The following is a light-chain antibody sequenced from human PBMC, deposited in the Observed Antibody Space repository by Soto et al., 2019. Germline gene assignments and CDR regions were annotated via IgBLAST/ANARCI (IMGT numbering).Light chain of an antibody. Sequence: QSALTQPASASGSPGQSITISCTGTSSDVGGYNYGSWYQQHPGKAPKLMIYEVSNRPSGVSNRFSGSKSGNTASLTISGLQAEDEADYYCSSYTSSSTVVFGGGTKLTVL. CDR1: SSDVGGYNY. V-gene: IGLV2-14*01. CDR3: SSYTSSSTVV. J-gene: IGLJ2*01. CDR2: EVS.